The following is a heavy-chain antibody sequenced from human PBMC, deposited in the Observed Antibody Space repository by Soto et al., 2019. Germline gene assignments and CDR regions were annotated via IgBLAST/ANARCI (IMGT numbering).Heavy chain of an antibody. V-gene: IGHV1-18*01. Sequence: QVQLVQSGAEVKKPGASVKVSCKASGDTFTRCGISWVRHAPGQGLEWMGWISAYNAKTEYAQKFQGRVTLTTDTSTSTAYMELRSLRSADTSVYYCYAADFYYYGMDVWGPGTTVTVSS. CDR1: GDTFTRCG. CDR2: ISAYNAKT. D-gene: IGHD2-2*01. CDR3: YAADFYYYGMDV. J-gene: IGHJ6*02.